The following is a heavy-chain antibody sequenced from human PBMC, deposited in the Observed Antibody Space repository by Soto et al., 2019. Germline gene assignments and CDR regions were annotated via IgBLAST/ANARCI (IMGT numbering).Heavy chain of an antibody. CDR3: ARISEYYDSSTYYALLQ. V-gene: IGHV1-2*02. CDR1: GYTFTAYY. D-gene: IGHD3-22*01. J-gene: IGHJ4*02. CDR2: INPNSGGT. Sequence: ASVKVSCKTSGYTFTAYYIHWVRQAPGQGLEGMGRINPNSGGTNYAQRFQGTITMTRDTSISTAYMELSRLTSDDTAVYYCARISEYYDSSTYYALLQWGQGTRVTV.